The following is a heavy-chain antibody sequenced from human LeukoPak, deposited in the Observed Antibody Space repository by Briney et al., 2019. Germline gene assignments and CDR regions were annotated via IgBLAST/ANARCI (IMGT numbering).Heavy chain of an antibody. V-gene: IGHV4-61*02. J-gene: IGHJ5*02. CDR1: GGSISSGSYC. CDR3: AREDYSNYWFDP. D-gene: IGHD4-11*01. CDR2: IYTSGST. Sequence: SETLSLTCTVSGGSISSGSYCRSWIRQPAGKGLEWIGRIYTSGSTNYNPSLKSRVTISVDTSKNQFSLKLSSVTAADTAVYYCAREDYSNYWFDPWGQGTLVTVSS.